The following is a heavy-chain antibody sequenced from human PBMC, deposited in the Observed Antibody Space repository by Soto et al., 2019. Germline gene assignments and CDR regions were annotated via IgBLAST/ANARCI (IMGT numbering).Heavy chain of an antibody. CDR1: GFTFSSYS. J-gene: IGHJ4*02. CDR2: ISSSSSTI. D-gene: IGHD3-10*01. Sequence: GGSLRLSCAASGFTFSSYSMNWVRQAPGKGLEWVSYISSSSSTIYYADSVKGRFTISRENAKNSLYLQMNSLRDEDTAVYYCARVPLPFLWFGDPAHQRWLGPGYYFDYWGQGTLVTVSS. CDR3: ARVPLPFLWFGDPAHQRWLGPGYYFDY. V-gene: IGHV3-48*02.